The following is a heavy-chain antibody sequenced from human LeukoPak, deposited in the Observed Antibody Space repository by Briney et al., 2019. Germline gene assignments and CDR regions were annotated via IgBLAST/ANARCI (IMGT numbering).Heavy chain of an antibody. D-gene: IGHD3-3*01. CDR1: GFTVSNHY. Sequence: GGSLRLSCGASGFTVSNHYMSWVRQAPGKGLEWVSVIFSGGNTYYTDSVKGRFTISRDDSNNALYLQMHSLRAEDTALYYCASGPPFLKYFEYWGQGTLVTVSS. V-gene: IGHV3-53*01. CDR3: ASGPPFLKYFEY. CDR2: IFSGGNT. J-gene: IGHJ4*02.